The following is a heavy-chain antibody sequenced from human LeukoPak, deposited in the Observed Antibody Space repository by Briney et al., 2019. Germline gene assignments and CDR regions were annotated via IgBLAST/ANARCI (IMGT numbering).Heavy chain of an antibody. CDR2: ISSSSTI. V-gene: IGHV3-48*02. Sequence: GGSLGLSCAASGFTFSSYSMNWVRQAPGKGLEWVSYISSSSTIYYADSVKGRFTISRDNAKNSLYLQMNSLRDEDTAVYYCARDMNYDGVDYWGQGTLVTVSS. D-gene: IGHD3-16*01. CDR1: GFTFSSYS. CDR3: ARDMNYDGVDY. J-gene: IGHJ4*02.